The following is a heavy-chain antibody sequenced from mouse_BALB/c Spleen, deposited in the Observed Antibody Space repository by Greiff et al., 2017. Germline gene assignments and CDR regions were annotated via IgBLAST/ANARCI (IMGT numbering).Heavy chain of an antibody. D-gene: IGHD2-1*01. CDR3: TRGRSGNCVGWYFDV. CDR2: IEPYYGGT. CDR1: GYSFTGYD. J-gene: IGHJ1*01. V-gene: IGHV1-39*01. Sequence: VQLQQSGPELEKPGASVKISCKASGYSFTGYDMNWVKQRNGKRLEWIGNIEPYYGGTSYKQRFKGKATLTVDKSTSTAYMQLNSLTTEDSAVYYCTRGRSGNCVGWYFDVWGAGTTVTVSS.